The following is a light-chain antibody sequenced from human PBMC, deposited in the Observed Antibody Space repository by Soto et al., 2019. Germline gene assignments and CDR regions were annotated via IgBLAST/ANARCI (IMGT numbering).Light chain of an antibody. CDR3: SSYTSTTTLVV. V-gene: IGLV2-14*01. CDR1: SSDVGIYNY. J-gene: IGLJ2*01. Sequence: QSALTQPASVSGSPGQSITISCTGTSSDVGIYNYVSWYQQHPGKAPKLMIYEVSNRPSGVSNRFSGSKSGNTASPTISGLQAEDEADYYCSSYTSTTTLVVFGGGTKLTVL. CDR2: EVS.